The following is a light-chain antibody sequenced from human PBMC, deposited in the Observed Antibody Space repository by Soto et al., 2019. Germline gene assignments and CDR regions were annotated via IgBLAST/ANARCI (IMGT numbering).Light chain of an antibody. CDR2: DVS. J-gene: IGLJ2*01. V-gene: IGLV2-14*01. CDR1: NSDIGGFNY. CDR3: TSYTSSSVL. Sequence: QSALTQPASVSGSPGQSITISCTGTNSDIGGFNYVSWYQQHPGKAPKLMIFDVSNRPSGVSNRFSASKSDNTASLTISGLQAEDEAEYYCTSYTSSSVLFGGGTKVTVL.